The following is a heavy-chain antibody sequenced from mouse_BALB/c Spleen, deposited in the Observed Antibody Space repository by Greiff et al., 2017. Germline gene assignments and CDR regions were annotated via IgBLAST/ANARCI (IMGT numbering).Heavy chain of an antibody. V-gene: IGHV5-9-4*01. CDR2: ISSGGSYT. D-gene: IGHD2-4*01. Sequence: DVHLVESGGGLVKPGGSLKLSCAASGFTFSSFGMHWVRQAPEKGLEWVAEISSGGSYTYYPDTVTGRFTISRDNAKNTLYLEMSSLRSEDTAMYYCARGGLRRAMDYWGQGTSVTVSS. CDR3: ARGGLRRAMDY. J-gene: IGHJ4*01. CDR1: GFTFSSFG.